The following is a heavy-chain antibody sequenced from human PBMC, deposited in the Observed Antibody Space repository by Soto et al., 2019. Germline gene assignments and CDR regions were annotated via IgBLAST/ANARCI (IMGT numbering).Heavy chain of an antibody. CDR1: GGTFSSYA. D-gene: IGHD6-6*01. CDR3: AKYSSSSYYYYGMDV. Sequence: GASVKVSCKASGGTFSSYAISWVRQAPGQGLEWMGGIIPIFGTANYAQKFQGRVTITADESTSTAYMELSSLRSEDTAVYYCAKYSSSSYYYYGMDVWGQGTTVTVSS. CDR2: IIPIFGTA. V-gene: IGHV1-69*13. J-gene: IGHJ6*02.